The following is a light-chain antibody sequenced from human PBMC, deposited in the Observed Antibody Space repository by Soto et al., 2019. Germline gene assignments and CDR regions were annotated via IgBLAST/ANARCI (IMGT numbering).Light chain of an antibody. J-gene: IGKJ2*03. Sequence: DIQMALSPSTLSASVEDRVTITCRASQTISTWLAWYQQKPGKATKLLIYKASSLESGVTSRFSGSGSVTECTRTVSCLQPEDFATYYCQQYNAYYSFGQGTKVDI. CDR3: QQYNAYYS. CDR1: QTISTW. CDR2: KAS. V-gene: IGKV1-5*03.